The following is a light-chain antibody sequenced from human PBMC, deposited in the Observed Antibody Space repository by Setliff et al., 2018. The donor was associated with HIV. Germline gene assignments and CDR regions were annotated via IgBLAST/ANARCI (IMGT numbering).Light chain of an antibody. CDR3: SSYTTTSTTV. J-gene: IGLJ1*01. CDR1: SSDVGGYNY. V-gene: IGLV2-14*01. Sequence: QSALTQPASVSGSPGQSITMSCTGTSSDVGGYNYVSWYQQHPGKAPKLIIYEVSNRPSGVSNRFSGSKSGNTASLTISGLQADDEADYYCSSYTTTSTTVFGTGT. CDR2: EVS.